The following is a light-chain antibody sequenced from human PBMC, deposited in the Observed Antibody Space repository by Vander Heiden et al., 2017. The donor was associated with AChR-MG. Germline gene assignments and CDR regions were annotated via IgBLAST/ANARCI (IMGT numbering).Light chain of an antibody. CDR3: SSYAGSTSFVL. J-gene: IGLJ3*02. Sequence: QSALTQPASVSASPGQSVAISCTGTTGDVGPYNLVSWYQHRRGKAPRLFIYDVNMRPSGVAARFFGSKSGNTASLTISGLQADDEADYYCSSYAGSTSFVLFGGGTKLTVL. CDR1: TGDVGPYNL. CDR2: DVN. V-gene: IGLV2-23*02.